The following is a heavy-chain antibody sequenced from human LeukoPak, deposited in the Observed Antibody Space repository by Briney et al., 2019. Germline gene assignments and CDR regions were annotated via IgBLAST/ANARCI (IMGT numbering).Heavy chain of an antibody. D-gene: IGHD6-19*01. CDR2: ISAYNGNT. CDR1: GYTFTTYG. J-gene: IGHJ5*02. CDR3: ARDHARIAVAGTNWFDP. V-gene: IGHV1-18*01. Sequence: GASVKVSCKASGYTFTTYGISWVRQAPGQGLEWMGWISAYNGNTNYAQKLQGRVTMTTDTSTSTAYMELRSLRSDDTAVYYCARDHARIAVAGTNWFDPWGQGTLVTVSS.